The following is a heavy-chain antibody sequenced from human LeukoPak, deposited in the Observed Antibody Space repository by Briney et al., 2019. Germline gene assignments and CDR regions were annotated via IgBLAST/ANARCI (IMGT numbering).Heavy chain of an antibody. D-gene: IGHD2-2*01. V-gene: IGHV4-39*01. CDR1: GGSISSSSYY. CDR3: ARHDDIVVVPAATVAFDY. Sequence: SETLSLTCTVSGGSISSSSYYWGWIRQPPGKGLEWIGSIYYSGSTYYNPSPKSRVTISVDTSKNQFSLKLSSVTAADTAVYYCARHDDIVVVPAATVAFDYWGQGTLVTVSS. CDR2: IYYSGST. J-gene: IGHJ4*02.